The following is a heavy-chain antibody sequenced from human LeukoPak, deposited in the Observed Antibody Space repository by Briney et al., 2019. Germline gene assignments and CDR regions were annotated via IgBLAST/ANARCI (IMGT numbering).Heavy chain of an antibody. D-gene: IGHD5-12*01. CDR3: ARGSGYSGWNFDY. CDR2: INPNSGGT. CDR1: GYTFTVYY. V-gene: IGHV1-2*04. J-gene: IGHJ4*02. Sequence: ASVNVSCKASGYTFTVYYMHWVRQAPGQGLEWMGWINPNSGGTNYAQKFQGWVTMTRDTSISTAYMELSRLRSDDTAVYYCARGSGYSGWNFDYWGQGTLVTVSS.